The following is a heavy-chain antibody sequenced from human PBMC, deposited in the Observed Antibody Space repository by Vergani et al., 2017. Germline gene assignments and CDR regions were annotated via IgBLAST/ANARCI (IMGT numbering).Heavy chain of an antibody. J-gene: IGHJ4*02. CDR1: GFTFDAYT. V-gene: IGHV3-43*01. D-gene: IGHD3-10*01. CDR2: ISWDGGSK. CDR3: AKVMVGSSRHVRGFDY. Sequence: EVQLVESGGVLVQPGRSLRLSCAASGFTFDAYTMHLVRIAPGKGLEWVSLISWDGGSKYYADSVMSRFTISRDNSKNSLFMQINSLRAEDTAYYYCAKVMVGSSRHVRGFDYWGQGTLVTVSS.